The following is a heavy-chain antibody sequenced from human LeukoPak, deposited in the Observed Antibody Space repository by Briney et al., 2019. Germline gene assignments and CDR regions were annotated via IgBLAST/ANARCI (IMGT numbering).Heavy chain of an antibody. CDR3: ARGRSTGYPYYFEY. Sequence: ASVKVSCKASGYTFTSYDINWVRQATGQGLEWMGWMNPNSGSTGYAQKFQGRVTITRNTSISTAYMELSGLRSEDTAVYYCARGRSTGYPYYFEYWGQGTLVTVSS. CDR1: GYTFTSYD. V-gene: IGHV1-8*03. CDR2: MNPNSGST. J-gene: IGHJ4*02. D-gene: IGHD5-12*01.